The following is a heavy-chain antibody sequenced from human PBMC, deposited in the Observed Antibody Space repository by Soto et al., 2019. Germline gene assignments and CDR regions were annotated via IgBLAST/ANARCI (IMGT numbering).Heavy chain of an antibody. V-gene: IGHV3-7*03. D-gene: IGHD3-22*01. CDR1: GFTFSSYW. Sequence: GSLRLSCAASGFTFSSYWMSWVRQAPGKGLEWVATIKQDESEKYYVDSVKGRFTVSRDNAKSSLYLQMNSVRVEDTAVYYCARGDYFDRRFDYWGQGALVTVS. CDR3: ARGDYFDRRFDY. CDR2: IKQDESEK. J-gene: IGHJ4*02.